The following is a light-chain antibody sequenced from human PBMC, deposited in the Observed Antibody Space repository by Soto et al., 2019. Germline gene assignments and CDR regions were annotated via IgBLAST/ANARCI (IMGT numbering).Light chain of an antibody. J-gene: IGKJ3*01. CDR2: AAS. Sequence: AIRMTQSPSSFSASTGDRVTITCRASQGISSYLAWYQQKPGKAPKLLIYAASTLQSGVPSRFSGSGSGTDFTLTISCLQSEDFATYYCQQYYSYPLTFVPGTKVDIK. CDR3: QQYYSYPLT. CDR1: QGISSY. V-gene: IGKV1-8*01.